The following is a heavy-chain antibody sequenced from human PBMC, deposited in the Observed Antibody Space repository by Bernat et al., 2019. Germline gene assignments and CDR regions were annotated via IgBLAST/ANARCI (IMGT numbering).Heavy chain of an antibody. J-gene: IGHJ2*01. CDR3: ARVAGGDYVWYFDL. Sequence: QLQLQESGPGLVKPSETLSLTCTVSGGSISSSSYYWGWIRQPPGKGLEWIGSIYYSGSTYYNPSLKSRVTISVATSTNQFSLKLSSVTAADTAVYYCARVAGGDYVWYFDLWGRGTLVTVSS. D-gene: IGHD2-21*02. CDR2: IYYSGST. V-gene: IGHV4-39*07. CDR1: GGSISSSSYY.